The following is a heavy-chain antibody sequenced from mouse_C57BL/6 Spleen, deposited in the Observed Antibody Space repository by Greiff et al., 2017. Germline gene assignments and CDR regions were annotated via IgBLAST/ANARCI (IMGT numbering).Heavy chain of an antibody. D-gene: IGHD3-2*02. V-gene: IGHV1-82*01. CDR1: GYAFSSSW. CDR3: ARCSSGYLPDY. CDR2: IYPGDGDT. Sequence: QVQLQQSGPELVKPGASVKISCKASGYAFSSSWMNWVKQRPGKGLEWIGRIYPGDGDTNYNGKFKGKATLTADKSSSTAYMQLSSLTSENSAVYFCARCSSGYLPDYWGQGTTLTVSS. J-gene: IGHJ2*01.